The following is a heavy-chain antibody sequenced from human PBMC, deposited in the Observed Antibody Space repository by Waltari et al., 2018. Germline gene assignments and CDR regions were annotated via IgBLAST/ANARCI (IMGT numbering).Heavy chain of an antibody. V-gene: IGHV3-48*04. J-gene: IGHJ4*02. Sequence: EVQLVESGGGWVQPGGSRGLSWSSSGVPFRSYGMNWVRQAPGKGLEWVSYISPRSSTIPYADSMKGRFTISRDNAKNSLYLQMNSLRADDTAVYYCVREYDSGGAGYWGPGTLVTVSS. CDR1: GVPFRSYG. D-gene: IGHD3-22*01. CDR3: VREYDSGGAGY. CDR2: ISPRSSTI.